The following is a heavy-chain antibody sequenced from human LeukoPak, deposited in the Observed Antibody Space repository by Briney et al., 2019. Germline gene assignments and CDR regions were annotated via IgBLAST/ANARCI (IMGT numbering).Heavy chain of an antibody. D-gene: IGHD3-22*01. CDR3: AKDFQGYYDSSGYYYRGPQADYFDY. Sequence: PGGSLRLSCAASGFTFSSYAMSWVRQAPGKGLEWVSAISGSGGSTYYADSVKGRFTISRDNSKNTLYLQMNSLRAEDTAVYYCAKDFQGYYDSSGYYYRGPQADYFDYWGQGTLVTVSS. V-gene: IGHV3-23*01. CDR1: GFTFSSYA. CDR2: ISGSGGST. J-gene: IGHJ4*02.